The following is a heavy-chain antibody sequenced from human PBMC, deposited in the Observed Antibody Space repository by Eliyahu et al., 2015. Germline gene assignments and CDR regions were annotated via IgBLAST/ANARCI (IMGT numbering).Heavy chain of an antibody. V-gene: IGHV3-30*18. CDR1: GFRFRSFA. D-gene: IGHD3-10*01. J-gene: IGHJ4*02. CDR3: LKVHVGPS. Sequence: QVQLVESGGGVVQPGTSXRLSXAASGFRFRSFAMHWVRRAPGKGLEWLTHISNDGSDKDYAESVKGRFTVSRDNSQSMVYLQMNNLKPEDTATYHCLKVHVGPSWGPGVPVSVAP. CDR2: ISNDGSDK.